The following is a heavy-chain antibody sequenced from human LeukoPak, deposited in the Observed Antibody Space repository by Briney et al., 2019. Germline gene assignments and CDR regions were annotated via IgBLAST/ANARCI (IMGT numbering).Heavy chain of an antibody. CDR2: ISGSGGST. D-gene: IGHD3-22*01. V-gene: IGHV3-23*01. J-gene: IGHJ6*02. CDR3: AKFLTYYYDSSGYYYYYYYGMDV. Sequence: GGSLRLSCAAPGFTFSSYAMSWVRQAPGKGLEWVSAISGSGGSTYYADSVKGRFTISRDNSKNTLYLQMNSLRAEDTAVYCCAKFLTYYYDSSGYYYYYYYGMDVWGQGTTVTVSS. CDR1: GFTFSSYA.